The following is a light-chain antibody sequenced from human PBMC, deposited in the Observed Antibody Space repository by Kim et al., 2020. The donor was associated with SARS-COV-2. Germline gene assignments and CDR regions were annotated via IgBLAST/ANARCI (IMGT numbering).Light chain of an antibody. CDR3: QQSYITPIT. J-gene: IGKJ5*01. CDR1: QSIRTY. CDR2: GAS. V-gene: IGKV1-39*01. Sequence: ASAGDIVTITCRASQSIRTYLHWYQQRPGEAPKLLIYGASTLRSGVPSRFSGSGSGTDFTLTISNLQPEDFASYFCQQSYITPITFGPGTRLEIK.